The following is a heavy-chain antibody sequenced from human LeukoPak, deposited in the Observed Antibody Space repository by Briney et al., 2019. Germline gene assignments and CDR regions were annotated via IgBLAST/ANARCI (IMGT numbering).Heavy chain of an antibody. J-gene: IGHJ3*02. CDR2: IYYSGST. Sequence: SETLSLTCTVSGGSISSYYWSWIRQPPGKGPEWIGYIYYSGSTNYNPSLKSRVTISVDTSKNQFSLKLSSVTAADTAVYYCARGYGAAAGRASAFDIWGQGTMVTVSS. CDR3: ARGYGAAAGRASAFDI. D-gene: IGHD6-13*01. CDR1: GGSISSYY. V-gene: IGHV4-59*01.